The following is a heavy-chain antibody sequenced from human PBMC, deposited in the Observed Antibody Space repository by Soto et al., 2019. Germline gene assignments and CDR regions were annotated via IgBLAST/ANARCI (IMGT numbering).Heavy chain of an antibody. CDR1: GGTFSSYA. J-gene: IGHJ3*02. Sequence: SVKVSCKASGGTFSSYAISWVRQAPGQGLEWMGGIIPIFGTANYAQKFQGRVTITADESTSTAYMELSSLRSEDTAVYYCARSSRLRSGSYGPDAFDIWGQGTMVTVSS. CDR2: IIPIFGTA. D-gene: IGHD1-26*01. V-gene: IGHV1-69*13. CDR3: ARSSRLRSGSYGPDAFDI.